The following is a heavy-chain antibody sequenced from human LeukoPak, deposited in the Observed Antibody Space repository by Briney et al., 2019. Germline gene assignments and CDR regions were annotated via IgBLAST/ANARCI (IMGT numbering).Heavy chain of an antibody. CDR1: GYTFTGYY. V-gene: IGHV1-2*02. CDR3: ARGYDYSMMGGGY. Sequence: GASVKVSCKASGYTFTGYYTHWVRQAPGQGLEWMGWINPNSGGTNYAQKFQGRVTMTRDTSISTAYMELSRLRSDDTAVYYCARGYDYSMMGGGYWGQGTLVTVSS. J-gene: IGHJ4*02. D-gene: IGHD4-11*01. CDR2: INPNSGGT.